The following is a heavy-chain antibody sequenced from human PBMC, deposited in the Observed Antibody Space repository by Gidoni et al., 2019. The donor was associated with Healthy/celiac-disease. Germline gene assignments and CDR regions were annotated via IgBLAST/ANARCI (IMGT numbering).Heavy chain of an antibody. D-gene: IGHD6-13*01. V-gene: IGHV3-33*01. CDR1: GFTCSSLG. Sequence: QVQLVESGGGVVQPGRSLRLSCAELGFTCSSLGMHWVRQVQGKGLAWVAFIWYDGSNKYFADSVKGRFTISRDNSKNTLYLQMNSLRAEDTAVYYCARELLAAASLDYNYGLDVWGQGTTVTVFS. J-gene: IGHJ6*02. CDR3: ARELLAAASLDYNYGLDV. CDR2: IWYDGSNK.